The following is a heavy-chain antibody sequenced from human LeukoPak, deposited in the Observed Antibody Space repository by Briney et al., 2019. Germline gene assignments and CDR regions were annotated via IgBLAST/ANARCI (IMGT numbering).Heavy chain of an antibody. J-gene: IGHJ5*02. CDR2: VHSSEVT. Sequence: SEALYLTFTVPGGPMTVYYWAWIPQPPGKRLEWIRYVHSSEVTKYSPSLKSGATLSLEMTKNPFSLNLRSVIAADSAAYYCTKLSDCGGDCYDRPRWFDPWGQGSLVTVSS. CDR1: GGPMTVYY. D-gene: IGHD2-21*02. CDR3: TKLSDCGGDCYDRPRWFDP. V-gene: IGHV4-59*08.